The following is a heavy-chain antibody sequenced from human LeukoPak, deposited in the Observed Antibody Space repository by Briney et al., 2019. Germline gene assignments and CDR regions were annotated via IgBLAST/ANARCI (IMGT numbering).Heavy chain of an antibody. Sequence: GGSLRLSCAVSGFTFNINTMNWVRQAPGKGLEWLSSIDSGGFSKFYADSVRGRFIISRDNAKGSLFLQLNSLRAEDTAVYYCVRGDRRDFWGQGTLVTVSS. CDR1: GFTFNINT. CDR2: IDSGGFSK. CDR3: VRGDRRDF. V-gene: IGHV3-21*01. D-gene: IGHD3-3*01. J-gene: IGHJ4*02.